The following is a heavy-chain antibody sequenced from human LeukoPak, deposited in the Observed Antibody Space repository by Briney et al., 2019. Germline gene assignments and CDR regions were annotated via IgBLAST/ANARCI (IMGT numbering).Heavy chain of an antibody. V-gene: IGHV1-69*02. Sequence: SVKVSCKASGGTFSSYTISWVRQTPGQGLEWMGRIIPILGIANYAQKFQGRVTITADKSTSTAYMELSSLRSEDTAVYYCARANSSNGSYFDYWGQGTLVTVSS. CDR3: ARANSSNGSYFDY. CDR1: GGTFSSYT. D-gene: IGHD6-6*01. J-gene: IGHJ4*02. CDR2: IIPILGIA.